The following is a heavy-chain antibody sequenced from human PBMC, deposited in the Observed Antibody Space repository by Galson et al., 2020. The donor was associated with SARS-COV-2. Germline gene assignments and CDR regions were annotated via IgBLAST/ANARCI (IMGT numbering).Heavy chain of an antibody. CDR1: GDSINVYY. CDR2: IDRGGST. CDR3: ARSYDSGWSRNWFAP. D-gene: IGHD6-19*01. V-gene: IGHV4-4*07. J-gene: IGHJ5*02. Sequence: PSETLSLTCTVSGDSINVYYWTWIRQPAGKGLEWIGRIDRGGSTNYNPSLQSRVSMSVDTSKNQFSLLLRSVTAADTAVYYCARSYDSGWSRNWFAPWGQGILVTVSS.